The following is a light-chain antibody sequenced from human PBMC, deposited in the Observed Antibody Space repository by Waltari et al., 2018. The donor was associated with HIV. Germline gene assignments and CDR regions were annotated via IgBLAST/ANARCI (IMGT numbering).Light chain of an antibody. Sequence: QPVLTPPPSVSAAPGRSVAITCSGSTSNLETTYVSWYQQIPGTAPKLLIYDNNKRPSGIPERFSGSKSATSATLGITGLQTGDEAEYFCGTWDSSLNTPVFGGGSRLTVL. CDR2: DNN. CDR1: TSNLETTY. CDR3: GTWDSSLNTPV. V-gene: IGLV1-51*01. J-gene: IGLJ2*01.